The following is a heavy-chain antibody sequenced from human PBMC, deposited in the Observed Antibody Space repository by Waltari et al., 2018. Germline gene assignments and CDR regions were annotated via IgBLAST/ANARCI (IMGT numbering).Heavy chain of an antibody. J-gene: IGHJ4*02. Sequence: QVQLQESGPGLVKPSETLSLTCTVSGASINNRTSLWGWIRQPPGKGLEWIGTIYHTGTTYYNPSLKSRVTVDTATSKNQFSLTLASTTATDTALYYCARLSLYYGGREEDWGQGIRVTVSS. CDR3: ARLSLYYGGREED. D-gene: IGHD4-17*01. CDR2: IYHTGTT. V-gene: IGHV4-39*01. CDR1: GASINNRTSL.